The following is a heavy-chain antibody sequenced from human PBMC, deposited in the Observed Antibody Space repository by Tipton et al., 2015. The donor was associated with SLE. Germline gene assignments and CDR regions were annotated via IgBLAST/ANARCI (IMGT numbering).Heavy chain of an antibody. CDR2: VYTSGST. CDR1: GGSISSGGYY. V-gene: IGHV4-61*02. D-gene: IGHD3-3*02. J-gene: IGHJ4*02. Sequence: TLSLTCAVSGGSISSGGYYWSWIRRPAGKGLEWIGRVYTSGSTNYNPSLKGRVSISADTSKNQFSLNLSSVTAADTAVYYCARASFYSTLSWYFDYWGQGTLVTVSS. CDR3: ARASFYSTLSWYFDY.